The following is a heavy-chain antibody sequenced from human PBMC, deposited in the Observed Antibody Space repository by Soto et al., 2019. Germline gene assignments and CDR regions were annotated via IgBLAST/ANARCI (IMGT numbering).Heavy chain of an antibody. V-gene: IGHV3-23*01. D-gene: IGHD7-27*01. Sequence: EVYLLESGGGLVQPGGSLRLSCAASGFTFSSYTMNWVRQAPGKGLEWVSAIRSSDGSTYYADSVKGRFTISRDNSRNTLDLQMSSRRVEDAAVYYCAEDSGAGGEDYWGQGTLVTVSS. CDR2: IRSSDGST. CDR3: AEDSGAGGEDY. J-gene: IGHJ4*02. CDR1: GFTFSSYT.